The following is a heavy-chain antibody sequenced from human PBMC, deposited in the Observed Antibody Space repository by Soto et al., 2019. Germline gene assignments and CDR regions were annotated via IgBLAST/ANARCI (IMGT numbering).Heavy chain of an antibody. CDR3: ARAKGVNLGLPYYYDSSGYYSGILDY. Sequence: GGSLRLSCAASGFTFSSYDMHWVRQATGKGLEWVSAIGTAGDTYYPGSVKGRFTISRENAKNSLYLQMNSLRAGDTAVYYCARAKGVNLGLPYYYDSSGYYSGILDYWGQGTLVTVSS. J-gene: IGHJ4*02. V-gene: IGHV3-13*01. CDR2: IGTAGDT. CDR1: GFTFSSYD. D-gene: IGHD3-22*01.